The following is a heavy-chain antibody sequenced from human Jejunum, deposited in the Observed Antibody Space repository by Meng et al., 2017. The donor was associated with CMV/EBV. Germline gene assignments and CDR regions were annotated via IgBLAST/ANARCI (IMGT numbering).Heavy chain of an antibody. CDR1: VLFFSRSW. CDR3: LTETSLKGFDY. V-gene: IGHV3-7*01. J-gene: IGHJ4*02. Sequence: SVLFFSRSWMAWARQVPGKQLNWVANISPDGSVTYYVDSVTDRFTISRDNTKASFYLQMTSLRAEDTAVYYCLTETSLKGFDYWGQGSLGTVSS. D-gene: IGHD1-14*01. CDR2: ISPDGSVT.